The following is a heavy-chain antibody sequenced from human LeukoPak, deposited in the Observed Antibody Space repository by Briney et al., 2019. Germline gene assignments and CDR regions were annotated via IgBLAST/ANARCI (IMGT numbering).Heavy chain of an antibody. D-gene: IGHD3-16*02. J-gene: IGHJ4*02. Sequence: PSETLSLTCTVSGGSISSNNYYWGWIRQPPGMGLEWIGSIYYSGTTYYNPSLKSRDTISLDTSKNQFSLKLSSVSAADRAVYYCASRYYDYLWGSYREDYWGQGTLVTVSS. CDR3: ASRYYDYLWGSYREDY. CDR2: IYYSGTT. CDR1: GGSISSNNYY. V-gene: IGHV4-39*01.